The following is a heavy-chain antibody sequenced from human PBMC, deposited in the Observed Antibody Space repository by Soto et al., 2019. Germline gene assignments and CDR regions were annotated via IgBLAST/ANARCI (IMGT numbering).Heavy chain of an antibody. CDR1: GGTFSSYA. CDR3: ARSGGHSYYYYGLDV. D-gene: IGHD2-15*01. J-gene: IGHJ6*02. V-gene: IGHV1-69*01. CDR2: IIPVYGTA. Sequence: QVQLVQSGAEGKKPGSSVKVSCKASGGTFSSYAFSWVRQAPGQGLEWMGGIIPVYGTANYAEKFQGRVTITADESTTTGHMELSSLRSEDTAVYYCARSGGHSYYYYGLDVWGLGTTVTVSS.